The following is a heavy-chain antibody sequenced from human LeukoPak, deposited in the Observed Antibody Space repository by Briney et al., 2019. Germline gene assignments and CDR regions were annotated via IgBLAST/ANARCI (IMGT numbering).Heavy chain of an antibody. D-gene: IGHD6-6*01. Sequence: SETLSLTCAVYGGSFSGYYWSWIRRPPGKGLEWIGTISYSGTTYYSPSLKSRVTISLDTSKNQFSLRLSSVTAADTAIYYCARDFSSSSTVYYYYYMDVWGKGTTVTVSS. CDR3: ARDFSSSSTVYYYYYMDV. J-gene: IGHJ6*03. V-gene: IGHV4-34*01. CDR2: ISYSGTT. CDR1: GGSFSGYY.